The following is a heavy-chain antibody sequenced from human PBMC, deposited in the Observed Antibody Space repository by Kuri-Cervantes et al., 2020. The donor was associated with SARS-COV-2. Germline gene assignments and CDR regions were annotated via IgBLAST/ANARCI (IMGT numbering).Heavy chain of an antibody. CDR2: INHRGST. Sequence: SETLSLTCAVYGGSFSGYYWSWIRQPPGKGLEWNGEINHRGSTNYNPSLKSRVTISVDTSKNQFSLKLSSVTAADTAVYYCARHLSLGTPGYWGQGTLVTVSS. V-gene: IGHV4-34*01. CDR3: ARHLSLGTPGY. D-gene: IGHD2-15*01. J-gene: IGHJ4*02. CDR1: GGSFSGYY.